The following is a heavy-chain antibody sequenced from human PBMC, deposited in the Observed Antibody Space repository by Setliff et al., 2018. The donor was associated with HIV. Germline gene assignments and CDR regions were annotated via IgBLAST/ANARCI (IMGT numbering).Heavy chain of an antibody. CDR2: IIPMFGTT. CDR3: ARVGEMATIGYSYYYMDV. J-gene: IGHJ6*03. Sequence: SVKVSCKASGVTFRRFAFSWVRQAPGQGLEWMGGIIPMFGTTNYAQKFQDRVTITADESTSTVYMELTSLRFEDTAVYYCARVGEMATIGYSYYYMDVWGKGTTVTVSS. V-gene: IGHV1-69*13. D-gene: IGHD5-12*01. CDR1: GVTFRRFA.